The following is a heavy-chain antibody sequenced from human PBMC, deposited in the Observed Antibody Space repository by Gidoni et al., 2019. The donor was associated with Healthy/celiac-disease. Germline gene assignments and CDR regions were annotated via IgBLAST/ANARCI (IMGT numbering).Heavy chain of an antibody. J-gene: IGHJ5*02. V-gene: IGHV3-23*01. CDR3: AKDLKRGSGGHP. Sequence: EVQLLESGGGWVQPGGSLRLSCAASGFTFSSYAMSWVRQAPGKGLEWVSAISGSGGSTYYADSVKGRFTISRDNSKNTLYLQMNSLRAEDTAVYYCAKDLKRGSGGHPWGQGTLVTVSS. D-gene: IGHD3-10*01. CDR2: ISGSGGST. CDR1: GFTFSSYA.